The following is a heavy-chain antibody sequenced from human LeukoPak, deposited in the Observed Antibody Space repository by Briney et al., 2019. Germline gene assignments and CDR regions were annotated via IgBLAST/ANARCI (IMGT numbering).Heavy chain of an antibody. D-gene: IGHD3-10*01. CDR1: GITFSSYG. V-gene: IGHV3-48*04. CDR3: ARKDGWFHYYYYMDV. J-gene: IGHJ6*03. Sequence: PGGSLRLSCAASGITFSSYGMSWVRQAPGKGLEWVSSISSTGGTTYYADSVKGRFTISRDNAKNSLYLQMNSLRAEDTAVYYCARKDGWFHYYYYMDVWGKGTTVTISS. CDR2: ISSTGGTT.